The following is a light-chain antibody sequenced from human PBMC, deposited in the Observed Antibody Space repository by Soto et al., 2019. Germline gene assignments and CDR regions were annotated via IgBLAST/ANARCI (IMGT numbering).Light chain of an antibody. V-gene: IGKV1-5*01. CDR1: QSISSW. J-gene: IGKJ1*01. CDR3: QQYNSYSWT. CDR2: DAS. Sequence: DIQMTQSPSTLSASVGDRVTITCRASQSISSWLAWYQQKPGKAPKLLIYDASSLESGVPARFSGSGSETEFTLTIGSLQPDDFANYYCQQYNSYSWTFGQGTKVEIK.